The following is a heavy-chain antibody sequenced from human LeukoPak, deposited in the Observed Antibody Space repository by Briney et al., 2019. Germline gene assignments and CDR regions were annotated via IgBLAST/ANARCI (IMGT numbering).Heavy chain of an antibody. CDR2: ISHSGST. CDR1: GGSISSSNW. Sequence: PSETLSLTCAVSGGSISSSNWWSWVRQPPGKGLEWIGEISHSGSTYYNPSLKSRVTISVDTSKNQFSLNLSSVTAADTALYYCVDYSTSSGWFDPWGQGTQATVSS. CDR3: VDYSTSSGWFDP. J-gene: IGHJ5*02. V-gene: IGHV4-4*02. D-gene: IGHD6-6*01.